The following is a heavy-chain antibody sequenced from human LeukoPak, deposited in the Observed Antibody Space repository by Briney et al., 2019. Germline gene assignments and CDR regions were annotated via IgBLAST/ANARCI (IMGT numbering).Heavy chain of an antibody. CDR3: ARDLVGPMDV. J-gene: IGHJ6*03. CDR2: ITTNNGNT. V-gene: IGHV1-18*01. Sequence: GASVKVSCKASGYTFTNYAISWVRQAPGQGLEWMGWITTNNGNTIYTQKLQGRVTTTTDTSTRTAYMELRSLRSDDTAVYYCARDLVGPMDVWGKGTTVTISS. CDR1: GYTFTNYA.